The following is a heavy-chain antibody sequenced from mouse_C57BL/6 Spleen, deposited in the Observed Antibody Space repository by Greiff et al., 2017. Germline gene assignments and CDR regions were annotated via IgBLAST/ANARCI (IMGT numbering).Heavy chain of an antibody. CDR3: ARALPYYAMDY. D-gene: IGHD2-12*01. V-gene: IGHV5-9*01. CDR2: ISGGGGNT. J-gene: IGHJ4*01. Sequence: EVKLVESGGGLVKPGGSLKLSCAASGFTFSSYTMSWVRQTPEKRLEWVATISGGGGNTYYPDSVKGRFTISRDNAKNTLYLQMSSLRSEDTALYYCARALPYYAMDYWGQGTSVTVSS. CDR1: GFTFSSYT.